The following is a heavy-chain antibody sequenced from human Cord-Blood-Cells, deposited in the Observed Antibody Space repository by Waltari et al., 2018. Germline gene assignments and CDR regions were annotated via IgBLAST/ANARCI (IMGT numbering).Heavy chain of an antibody. V-gene: IGHV3-30*18. CDR1: GFTFSSYG. CDR2: ISYDGSNK. D-gene: IGHD2-21*01. CDR3: AKDYGGGDCLDY. Sequence: QVQLVESGGGVVQPGRSLRLSCAASGFTFSSYGMHWVRQAPGKGLEWVAVISYDGSNKYYADPVKGRFTISRDNSKNTLYLQMNSLRAEDTAVYYCAKDYGGGDCLDYWGQGTLVTVSS. J-gene: IGHJ4*02.